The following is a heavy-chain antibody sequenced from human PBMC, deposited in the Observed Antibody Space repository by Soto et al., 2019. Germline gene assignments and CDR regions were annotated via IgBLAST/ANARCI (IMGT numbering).Heavy chain of an antibody. J-gene: IGHJ6*02. V-gene: IGHV1-3*01. Sequence: ASVKVSCKASGYTFTSYAMYWVRQAPGQRLEWMGRINAGNGNTKYSQKLQGRVTITRDTSASTAYMELSSLRSEDTAVYYCAREGSAPYYYYGMDVWGQGTTVTVSS. CDR2: INAGNGNT. CDR1: GYTFTSYA. CDR3: AREGSAPYYYYGMDV. D-gene: IGHD6-19*01.